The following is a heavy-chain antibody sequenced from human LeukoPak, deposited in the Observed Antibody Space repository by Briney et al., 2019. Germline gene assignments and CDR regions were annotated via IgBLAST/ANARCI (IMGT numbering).Heavy chain of an antibody. J-gene: IGHJ4*02. CDR1: GFTFSIYT. CDR2: ISSSSSYI. Sequence: KAGGSLRLSCAASGFTFSIYTMNWVRQAPGKGLEWVSSISSSSSYIYYADSVKGRFTISRDNAKNSLYLQMNSLRAEDTAVYYCARGSRGYSYEVETRDYWGQGTLVTVSS. V-gene: IGHV3-21*01. D-gene: IGHD5-18*01. CDR3: ARGSRGYSYEVETRDY.